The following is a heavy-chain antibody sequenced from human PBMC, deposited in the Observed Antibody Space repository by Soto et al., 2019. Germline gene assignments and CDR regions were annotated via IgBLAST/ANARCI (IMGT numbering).Heavy chain of an antibody. CDR2: ISGSGGST. Sequence: GGSLRLSCAASGFTFSSYAMSWVRQAPGKGLEWVSAISGSGGSTYYADSVKGRFTISRDNSKNTLYLQMNSLRAEDTAVYYCAKDFGDIVVVVAATPGLFDYWGQGTRVTVSS. CDR3: AKDFGDIVVVVAATPGLFDY. J-gene: IGHJ4*02. CDR1: GFTFSSYA. D-gene: IGHD2-15*01. V-gene: IGHV3-23*01.